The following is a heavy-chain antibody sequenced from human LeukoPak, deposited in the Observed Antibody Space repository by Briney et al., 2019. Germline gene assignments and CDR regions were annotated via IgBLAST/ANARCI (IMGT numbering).Heavy chain of an antibody. CDR2: MNPNSGNT. V-gene: IGHV1-8*01. CDR1: GYTFTSYD. Sequence: ASVKVSCKASGYTFTSYDINWVRQATGQRLEWMGWMNPNSGNTGYARKFQGRVTMTRNTSISTPYMELSNLRSEDTAVYYCARIHGEDRDYWGQGTLVTVSS. J-gene: IGHJ4*02. D-gene: IGHD4-17*01. CDR3: ARIHGEDRDY.